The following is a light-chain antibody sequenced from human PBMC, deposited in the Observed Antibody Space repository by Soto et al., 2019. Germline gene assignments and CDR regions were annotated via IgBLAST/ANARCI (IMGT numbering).Light chain of an antibody. CDR2: GES. J-gene: IGKJ1*01. CDR3: QQYNNWPRT. V-gene: IGKV3-15*01. CDR1: QSVSSN. Sequence: EIVMTQSPATLSVSPGERATLSCRASQSVSSNLAWYQQKPGQAPRLLIYGESTRATGIPARFSGSGSGTECTLTISSLQSEEFAVYYCQQYNNWPRTFGQGTKVEIK.